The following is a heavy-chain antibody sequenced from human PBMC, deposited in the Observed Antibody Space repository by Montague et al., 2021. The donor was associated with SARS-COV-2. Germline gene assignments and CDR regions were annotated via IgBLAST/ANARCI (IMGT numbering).Heavy chain of an antibody. CDR2: ISYDGSNK. D-gene: IGHD3-10*01. V-gene: IGHV3-30-3*01. J-gene: IGHJ6*02. CDR3: ARDREITMVRGAPLYGMDV. Sequence: SLRLSCEASGFTFSSYAMHWVRQAPGKGLEWVAVISYDGSNKYYADSVKGRFTISRDNSKNTLYLQMNSLRAEDTAVYYCARDREITMVRGAPLYGMDVWGQGTTVTVSS. CDR1: GFTFSSYA.